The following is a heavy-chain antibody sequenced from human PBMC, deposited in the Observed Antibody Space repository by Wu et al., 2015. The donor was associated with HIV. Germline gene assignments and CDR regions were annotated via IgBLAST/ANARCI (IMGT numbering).Heavy chain of an antibody. V-gene: IGHV1-46*01. CDR2: IKPSGGST. Sequence: QVQLVQSGAEVKKPGASVKVSCKASGYTFTRYYMHWVRQAPGQGLEWMGIIKPSGGSTAYAQKFQDRVTLTRDTSTNTVYMELSSLRSEDTAIYYCARDLTTGFGSSVYWGQGTLVTVSS. J-gene: IGHJ4*02. CDR1: GYTFTRYY. CDR3: ARDLTTGFGSSVY. D-gene: IGHD3-10*01.